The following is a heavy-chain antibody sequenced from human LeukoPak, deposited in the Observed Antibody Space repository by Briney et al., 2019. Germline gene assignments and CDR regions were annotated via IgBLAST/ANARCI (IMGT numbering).Heavy chain of an antibody. V-gene: IGHV4-39*07. Sequence: SETLSLTCTVSGGSISSSSYYWGWIRQPPGKGLEWIGSIYYSGSTYYNPSLKSRVTISVDTSKNQFSLKLSSVTAADTAVYYCARAGGDTMVRGVIIGALNFDYWGQGTLVTVSS. J-gene: IGHJ4*02. CDR2: IYYSGST. CDR1: GGSISSSSYY. D-gene: IGHD3-10*01. CDR3: ARAGGDTMVRGVIIGALNFDY.